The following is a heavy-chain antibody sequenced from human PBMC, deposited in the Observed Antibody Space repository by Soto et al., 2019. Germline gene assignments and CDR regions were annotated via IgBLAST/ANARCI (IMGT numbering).Heavy chain of an antibody. D-gene: IGHD2-2*01. J-gene: IGHJ6*02. Sequence: QITLKESGPTLVKPTQTLTLTCTFSGFSLSTSGVGVGWIRQPPGKALEWLALIYWDDDKRYSPSLKSRLTITKDTSKNQVVLTMTNMDPVDTATYYCAHRPAIRFLDCSSTSCYAGSYYYYGMDVWGQGTTVTVSS. CDR1: GFSLSTSGVG. CDR2: IYWDDDK. CDR3: AHRPAIRFLDCSSTSCYAGSYYYYGMDV. V-gene: IGHV2-5*02.